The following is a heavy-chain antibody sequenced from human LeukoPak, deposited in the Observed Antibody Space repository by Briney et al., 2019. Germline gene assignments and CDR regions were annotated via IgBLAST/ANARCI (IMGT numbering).Heavy chain of an antibody. CDR1: GFTFNIYS. J-gene: IGHJ5*01. Sequence: GGSLRLSCVASGFTFNIYSMSWVRQAQGKGLEWVSSITISGDATFYADSVKDHFTISSDNSRSTLYLQMSRLRVEDTAVYYCAKDRPNYHESNGHYYRLNGDSWGQGTLVTVSS. CDR3: AKDRPNYHESNGHYYRLNGDS. V-gene: IGHV3-23*01. D-gene: IGHD3-22*01. CDR2: ITISGDAT.